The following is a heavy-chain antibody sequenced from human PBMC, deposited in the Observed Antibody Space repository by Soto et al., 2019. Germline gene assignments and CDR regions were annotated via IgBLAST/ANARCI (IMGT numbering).Heavy chain of an antibody. CDR2: IGIGSSTK. D-gene: IGHD3-22*01. V-gene: IGHV3-48*01. CDR1: GFTLRNYG. Sequence: PGGSLRLSCAASGFTLRNYGMNWVRQAPGKGLEWVSYIGIGSSTKYYADSVKGRFTISRDNAKNSLYLQMNSLRAEDTAVYYYARDQLYYNDISGRPLNAFAVWGQGLMVTVSS. J-gene: IGHJ3*01. CDR3: ARDQLYYNDISGRPLNAFAV.